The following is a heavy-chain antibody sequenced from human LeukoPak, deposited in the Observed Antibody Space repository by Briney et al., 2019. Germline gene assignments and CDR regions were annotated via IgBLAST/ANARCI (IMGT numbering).Heavy chain of an antibody. V-gene: IGHV4-38-2*02. CDR1: GYSISSGYY. CDR3: ARDREPRGFDY. CDR2: IYHSAST. Sequence: SEILSLTCTVSGYSISSGYYWGWIRPPPGKGLESIGSIYHSASTYYNPSLKSRVTISVDTSKNQFSLKLSSVTAADTAVYYCARDREPRGFDYWGQGTLVTVSS. D-gene: IGHD1-14*01. J-gene: IGHJ4*02.